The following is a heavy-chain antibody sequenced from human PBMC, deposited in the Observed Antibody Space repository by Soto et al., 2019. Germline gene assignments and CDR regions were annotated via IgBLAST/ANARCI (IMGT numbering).Heavy chain of an antibody. Sequence: SETLSLTCTVSGGSISSYYWSWIRQPPGKGLEWIGYIYYSGSTNYNPSLKSRVTISVDTSKNQFSLKLSSVTAADTAVYYCARGTGSSSPATGGDAFDIWGQGTMVTVSS. CDR2: IYYSGST. J-gene: IGHJ3*02. CDR3: ARGTGSSSPATGGDAFDI. V-gene: IGHV4-59*08. D-gene: IGHD6-6*01. CDR1: GGSISSYY.